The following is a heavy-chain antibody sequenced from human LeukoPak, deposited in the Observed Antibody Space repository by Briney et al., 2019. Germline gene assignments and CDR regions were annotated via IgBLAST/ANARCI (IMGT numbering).Heavy chain of an antibody. J-gene: IGHJ6*03. CDR2: INPSGGST. CDR1: GYTFTSYY. Sequence: ASVKVSCKASGYTFTSYYMHWVRRAPGQGLEWMGIINPSGGSTSYAQKFQGRVTMTGDMSTSTVYMELSSLRSEDTAVYYCARTVTEDYYMDVWGKGTTVTVSS. V-gene: IGHV1-46*01. D-gene: IGHD4-17*01. CDR3: ARTVTEDYYMDV.